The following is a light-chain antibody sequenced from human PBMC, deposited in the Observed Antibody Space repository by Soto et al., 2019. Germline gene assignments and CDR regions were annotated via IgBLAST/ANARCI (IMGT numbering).Light chain of an antibody. V-gene: IGKV3-15*01. J-gene: IGKJ3*01. CDR2: GAS. CDR3: QQYNNWPPVT. CDR1: QSVRSN. Sequence: EIVLTQSPATLSVSPGERATLSCRASQSVRSNLAWYQQKPGQGPRLLIFGASTRATNIPARFSGSGSGTEFTLTISSLQSEDFAVYFCQQYNNWPPVTFGPGTKVDI.